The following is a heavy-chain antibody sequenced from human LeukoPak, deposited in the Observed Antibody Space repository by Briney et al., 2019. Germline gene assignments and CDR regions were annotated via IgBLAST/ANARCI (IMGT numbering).Heavy chain of an antibody. V-gene: IGHV4-39*01. D-gene: IGHD6-19*01. Sequence: SETLSLTCTDSDVSISSNNYYWGWIRQPPGKGLEWIGSRFYSGSTYYNPSLKSRVTVSVDTSKNQFFLRLNSVTAADTAVYHCARHLAVAGTNYNWFDRWGQGTQVTVSS. CDR3: ARHLAVAGTNYNWFDR. J-gene: IGHJ5*02. CDR1: DVSISSNNYY. CDR2: RFYSGST.